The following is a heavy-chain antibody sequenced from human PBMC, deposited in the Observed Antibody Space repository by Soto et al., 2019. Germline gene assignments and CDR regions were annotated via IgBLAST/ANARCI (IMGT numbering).Heavy chain of an antibody. Sequence: SETLSLTCAVYGGSFSDYSWTWIRQPPGKGLEWIGEINHSGSTYYNPSLKSRVTISVDTSKNQFSLKLSSVTAADTAVYYCARVADCSGGSCYFSVDYWGQGTLVTVSS. CDR3: ARVADCSGGSCYFSVDY. CDR1: GGSFSDYS. V-gene: IGHV4-34*01. D-gene: IGHD2-15*01. J-gene: IGHJ4*02. CDR2: INHSGST.